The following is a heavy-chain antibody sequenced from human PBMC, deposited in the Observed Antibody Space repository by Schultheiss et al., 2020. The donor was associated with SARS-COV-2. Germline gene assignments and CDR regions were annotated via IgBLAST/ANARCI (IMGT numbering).Heavy chain of an antibody. Sequence: GGSLRLSCTASGFTFSSSAINWVRQAPGKGLEWVSSISSSSSYIYYADSVKGRFTISRDNSKNTLYLQMNSLRAEDTAVYYCARGTTGYYYYYYMDVWGKGTTVTVSS. J-gene: IGHJ6*03. V-gene: IGHV3-21*01. D-gene: IGHD1-1*01. CDR2: ISSSSSYI. CDR3: ARGTTGYYYYYYMDV. CDR1: GFTFSSSA.